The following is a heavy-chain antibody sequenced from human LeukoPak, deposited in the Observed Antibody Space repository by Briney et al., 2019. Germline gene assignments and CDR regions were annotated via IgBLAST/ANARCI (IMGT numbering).Heavy chain of an antibody. D-gene: IGHD3-22*01. CDR3: ARGGPYYDSSGPYQ. V-gene: IGHV1-2*02. J-gene: IGHJ4*02. CDR1: GYTFTGYC. CDR2: VNPNSGGT. Sequence: GASVNVSCKASGYTFTGYCMHWVRQAPGQGIEWMGWVNPNSGGTNYAKKFQGRVTMTRDTSSSTAYMELSRLRSDDTAVYYCARGGPYYDSSGPYQWGQGTLVTVPS.